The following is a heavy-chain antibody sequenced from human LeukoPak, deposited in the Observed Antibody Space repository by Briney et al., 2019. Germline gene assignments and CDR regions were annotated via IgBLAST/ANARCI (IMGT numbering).Heavy chain of an antibody. D-gene: IGHD3-10*01. Sequence: SETLSLTCTVSGDSFSDHYWSWIRQPPGKGLEWIGYIFYGGGTNYNPSLQSRVTISVDTSKNQFSLKLSSVTAADTAVYYCARESSIYGSGTDAFDIWGQGTMVTVSS. J-gene: IGHJ3*02. V-gene: IGHV4-59*11. CDR2: IFYGGGT. CDR1: GDSFSDHY. CDR3: ARESSIYGSGTDAFDI.